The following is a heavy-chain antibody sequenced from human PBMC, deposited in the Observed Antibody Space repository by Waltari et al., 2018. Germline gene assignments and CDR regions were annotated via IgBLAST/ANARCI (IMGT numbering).Heavy chain of an antibody. CDR1: VFTFSSYG. J-gene: IGHJ1*01. D-gene: IGHD3-22*01. Sequence: VQLLESGGGLVQPGGSLRLSCAASVFTFSSYGMHWVRPAPGKGLEWGAFRRYDGSNKYYADSVKGRFTISRDNSKNTLYLQMNSLRAEDTAVYYCAKGPTRGYYYNEYFQHWGQGTLVTVSS. CDR2: RRYDGSNK. CDR3: AKGPTRGYYYNEYFQH. V-gene: IGHV3-30*02.